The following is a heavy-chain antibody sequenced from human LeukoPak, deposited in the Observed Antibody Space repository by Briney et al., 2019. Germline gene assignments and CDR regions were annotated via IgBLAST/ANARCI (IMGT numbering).Heavy chain of an antibody. CDR2: ISSSSDTI. D-gene: IGHD3-22*01. J-gene: IGHJ4*02. V-gene: IGHV3-48*04. CDR1: GFTFSTSG. CDR3: AKDWHDTSGYYHRTALFDY. Sequence: GGSLRLSCTGSGFTFSTSGMNWVRQAPGRGLDWISYISSSSDTIVYADSVKGRFTSSRDNAKNSLYLQMNSLRAEDTAVYYCAKDWHDTSGYYHRTALFDYWGQGTLVTVSS.